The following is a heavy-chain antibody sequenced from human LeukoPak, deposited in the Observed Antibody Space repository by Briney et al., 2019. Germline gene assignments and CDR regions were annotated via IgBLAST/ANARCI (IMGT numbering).Heavy chain of an antibody. Sequence: PSETLSLTCTVSSGSISSHYWSWIRQPPGKGLEWIGYIHYSGSTNSNPSLKSRVTISVDTSKNQFSLNLTSVTAADTAVYYCARGSSQRWLQFFFDYWGQGTLVTVSS. CDR3: ARGSSQRWLQFFFDY. V-gene: IGHV4-59*11. J-gene: IGHJ4*02. CDR1: SGSISSHY. D-gene: IGHD5-24*01. CDR2: IHYSGST.